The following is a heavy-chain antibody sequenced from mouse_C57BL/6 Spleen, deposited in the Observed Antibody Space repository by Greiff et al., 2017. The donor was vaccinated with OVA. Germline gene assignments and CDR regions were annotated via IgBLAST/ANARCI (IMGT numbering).Heavy chain of an antibody. CDR2: IYPGSGST. D-gene: IGHD4-1*01. V-gene: IGHV1-55*01. CDR3: ARGNWDAYYAMDY. Sequence: VKLQQPGAELVKPGASVKMSCKASGYTFTSYWITWVKQRPGQGLEWIGDIYPGSGSTNYNEKFKSKATLTVDTSSSTAYMQLSSLTSEDSAVYYCARGNWDAYYAMDYWGQGTSVTVSS. CDR1: GYTFTSYW. J-gene: IGHJ4*01.